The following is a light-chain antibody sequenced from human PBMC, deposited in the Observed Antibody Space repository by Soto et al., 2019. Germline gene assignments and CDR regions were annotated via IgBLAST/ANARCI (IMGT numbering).Light chain of an antibody. CDR3: SSFSSRNALV. J-gene: IGLJ2*01. CDR2: EVR. V-gene: IGLV2-14*01. Sequence: QSALTQPASVSGSPGQSITISCAGTSSDLGAYNLVSWYQQFPGKGPKLLIYEVRHRPSGVSYRFSGSKSGNTASLTISSLLPEDEAVYFCSSFSSRNALVFGGGTKVTVL. CDR1: SSDLGAYNL.